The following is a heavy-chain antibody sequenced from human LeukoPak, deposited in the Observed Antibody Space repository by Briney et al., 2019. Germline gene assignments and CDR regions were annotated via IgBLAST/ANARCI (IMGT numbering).Heavy chain of an antibody. V-gene: IGHV3-33*06. CDR3: AKDLWKFDTSGFPAY. D-gene: IGHD3-22*01. CDR1: GFAFNNYG. Sequence: GRSLRLSCAASGFAFNNYGMHWVRQTPGKGLEWLALIWYDGTTKYYADSVKGRFTISRDNPDSTLFLQMSSLRAEDTAVYHCAKDLWKFDTSGFPAYWGQGTLVTVSS. J-gene: IGHJ4*02. CDR2: IWYDGTTK.